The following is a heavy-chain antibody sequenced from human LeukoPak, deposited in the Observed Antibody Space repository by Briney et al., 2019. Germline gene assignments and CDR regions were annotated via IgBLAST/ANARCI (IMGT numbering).Heavy chain of an antibody. J-gene: IGHJ3*02. CDR3: AGTYYYDSSGYYYYGSAAFDI. CDR1: GGSISSYY. V-gene: IGHV4-59*01. Sequence: SETLSLTCTVSGGSISSYYWSWIRQPLGKGLEWIGYIYYSGSTNYNPSLKSRVTISVDTSKNQFSLKLSSVTAADTAVYYCAGTYYYDSSGYYYYGSAAFDIWGQGTMVTVSS. CDR2: IYYSGST. D-gene: IGHD3-22*01.